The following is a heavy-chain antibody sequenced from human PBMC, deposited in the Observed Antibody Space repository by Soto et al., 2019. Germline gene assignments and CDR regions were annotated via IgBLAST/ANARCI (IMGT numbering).Heavy chain of an antibody. D-gene: IGHD1-26*01. CDR3: AFGGATRAY. CDR1: GFTFSDHH. J-gene: IGHJ4*02. CDR2: TRNKGNSYTT. Sequence: PGGSLRLSCAASGFTFSDHHMDWVRQAPGKGLEWVGRTRNKGNSYTTEYAASVKGRFTISRDESNNSLYLQMNRLKTRDPAFYYCAFGGATRAYWGQGTLVTVSS. V-gene: IGHV3-72*01.